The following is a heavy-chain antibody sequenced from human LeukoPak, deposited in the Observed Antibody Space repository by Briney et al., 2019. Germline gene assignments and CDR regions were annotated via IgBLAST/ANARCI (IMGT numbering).Heavy chain of an antibody. V-gene: IGHV1-18*01. CDR1: GYTFTSYG. J-gene: IGHJ3*02. Sequence: GASVKVSCKASGYTFTSYGISWVRQAPGQGLEWMGWISAYNGNTNYAQKLQGRVTMTTDTSTSTAYMELRSLRSDDTAVYYCARGQLRWSNTLSGAFDIWGQGTMVTVSS. CDR3: ARGQLRWSNTLSGAFDI. D-gene: IGHD4-23*01. CDR2: ISAYNGNT.